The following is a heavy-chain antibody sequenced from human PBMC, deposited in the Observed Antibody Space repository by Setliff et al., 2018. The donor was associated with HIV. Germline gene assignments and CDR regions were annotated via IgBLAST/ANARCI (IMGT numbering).Heavy chain of an antibody. CDR2: MNPNNGNT. CDR1: GYNFTDYD. D-gene: IGHD3-16*01. Sequence: ASVKVSCKASGYNFTDYDINWVRQATGQGLEWMGWMNPNNGNTGYAEKFQGRVTITADRSIDIAYMKLSSLTSEDTAMYFCAWGTQRPIDSWGQGTLVTVSS. CDR3: AWGTQRPIDS. J-gene: IGHJ4*02. V-gene: IGHV1-8*02.